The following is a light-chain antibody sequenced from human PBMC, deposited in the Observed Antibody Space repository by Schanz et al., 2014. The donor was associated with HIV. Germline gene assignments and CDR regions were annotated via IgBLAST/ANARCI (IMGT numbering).Light chain of an antibody. V-gene: IGLV1-44*01. Sequence: QSVLTQAPSASGAPGQRVTLSCSGSSSNIGSNTVNWYQQPPGTAPTPLIFSNNRRPSRVPARFSGSKSGTSASLAISGLQSEDDADYYCAAWDDSLKALVFGGGTKLTVL. CDR2: SNN. CDR1: SSNIGSNT. CDR3: AAWDDSLKALV. J-gene: IGLJ3*02.